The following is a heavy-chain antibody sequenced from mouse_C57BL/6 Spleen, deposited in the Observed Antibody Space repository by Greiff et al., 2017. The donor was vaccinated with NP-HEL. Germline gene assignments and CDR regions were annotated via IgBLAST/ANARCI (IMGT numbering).Heavy chain of an antibody. Sequence: EVQLQQSGPELVKPGASVKISCKASGYTFTDYYMNWVKQSHGKSLEWIGDINPNNGGTSYNQKFKGKATLTVDKSSSTAYMELRSLTSEDSAVYYCAREGDYYGSSFDFWGQGTTLIVSS. D-gene: IGHD1-1*01. J-gene: IGHJ2*01. V-gene: IGHV1-26*01. CDR1: GYTFTDYY. CDR3: AREGDYYGSSFDF. CDR2: INPNNGGT.